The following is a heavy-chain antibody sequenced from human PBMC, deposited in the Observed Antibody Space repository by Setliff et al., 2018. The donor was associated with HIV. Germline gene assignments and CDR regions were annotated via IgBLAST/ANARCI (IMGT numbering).Heavy chain of an antibody. CDR1: GGSISSSSYY. Sequence: PSETLSLTCTVSGGSISSSSYYWGWVRQPPGKGLEWIGSIHDSGRTYYNPSLKSRVTISVDTSTNQFSLKLSSVTAADTAVYYCARGRRSSGWYVYHWGQGTLVTVSS. CDR3: ARGRRSSGWYVYH. CDR2: IHDSGRT. D-gene: IGHD6-19*01. J-gene: IGHJ4*02. V-gene: IGHV4-39*07.